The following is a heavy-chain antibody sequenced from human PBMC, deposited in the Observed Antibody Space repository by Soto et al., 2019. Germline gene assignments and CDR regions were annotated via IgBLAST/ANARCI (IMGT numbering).Heavy chain of an antibody. D-gene: IGHD1-1*01. CDR3: ARVWTFHWYFDL. CDR1: GGSFSSYY. CDR2: INYSGST. Sequence: QVQLQESGPGLVKPSETLSLTCTVSGGSFSSYYWSWIRQPPGKGLEWLGYINYSGSTNRNPSLKRRVTPSVDTSTNQFSLKLSSVTAANTAVYYCARVWTFHWYFDLWGRGTLVTVSS. J-gene: IGHJ2*01. V-gene: IGHV4-59*01.